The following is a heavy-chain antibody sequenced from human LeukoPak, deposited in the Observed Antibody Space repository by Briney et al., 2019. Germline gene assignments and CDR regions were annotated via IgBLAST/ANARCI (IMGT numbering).Heavy chain of an antibody. Sequence: ASVKVSCEASLVTFSSYAISWVRQAPGQGLEWMGGIIPIFGTANYAQKFQGRVTITTDESTSTAYMELGSLRSEDTAVYYCARDGRYCSSTSCADAFDIWGQGTMVTVSS. CDR2: IIPIFGTA. D-gene: IGHD2-2*01. CDR1: LVTFSSYA. V-gene: IGHV1-69*05. J-gene: IGHJ3*02. CDR3: ARDGRYCSSTSCADAFDI.